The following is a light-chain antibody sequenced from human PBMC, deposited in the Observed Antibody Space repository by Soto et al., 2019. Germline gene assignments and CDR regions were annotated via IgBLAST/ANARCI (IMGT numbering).Light chain of an antibody. Sequence: DIQLTQSPSFLSASVGDRVTITCRASQGISSYLAWYQQKPGKAPKLLIYAASTLQSGVPSRFSGSGSGTEFTLTISSLQPEDFATYYCQQYNSYSPLTFGGGTKVDIK. J-gene: IGKJ4*01. CDR3: QQYNSYSPLT. CDR2: AAS. V-gene: IGKV1-9*01. CDR1: QGISSY.